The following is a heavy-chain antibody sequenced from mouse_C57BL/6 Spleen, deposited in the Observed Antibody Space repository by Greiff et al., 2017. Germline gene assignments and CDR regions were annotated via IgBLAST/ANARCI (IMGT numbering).Heavy chain of an antibody. CDR3: ARDSPSYAMDY. Sequence: EVNVVESGGGLVKPGGSLKLSCAASGFTFGTYGMPWVRQPPEKGLEWVAYISSGGSTNYYPDKVKGRFTSSRDNAKNTLFLQMTSLRSEDTAMYYCARDSPSYAMDYWGQGASVTVSS. CDR2: ISSGGSTN. CDR1: GFTFGTYG. V-gene: IGHV5-17*01. J-gene: IGHJ4*01. D-gene: IGHD6-1*01.